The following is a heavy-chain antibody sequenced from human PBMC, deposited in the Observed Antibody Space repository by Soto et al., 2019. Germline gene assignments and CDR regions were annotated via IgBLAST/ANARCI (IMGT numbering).Heavy chain of an antibody. CDR1: GFTFSSYA. Sequence: PGGSLRLSCAASGFTFSSYAMSWVRQAPGKGLEWVSAISGSGGSTYYADSVKGRFTISRDNSKNTLYLQMNSLRAEDTAVYYCAKGVLGYCSSTSCYLDPFDIWGQGTMVTVSS. V-gene: IGHV3-23*01. CDR2: ISGSGGST. D-gene: IGHD2-2*01. CDR3: AKGVLGYCSSTSCYLDPFDI. J-gene: IGHJ3*02.